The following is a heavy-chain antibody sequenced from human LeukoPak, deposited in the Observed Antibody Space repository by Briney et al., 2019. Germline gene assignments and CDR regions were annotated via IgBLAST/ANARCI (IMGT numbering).Heavy chain of an antibody. CDR3: AKSGDPLRSLYYRTYYYYAMDV. D-gene: IGHD2-21*02. J-gene: IGHJ6*02. CDR1: GFTFDDYA. CDR2: ISWNSGSI. Sequence: RPGRSLRLSCAASGFTFDDYAMHWVRQAPGKGLEWVSGISWNSGSIGYADSVKGRFTISRDNAKNSLYLQMNSLRAEDTALYYCAKSGDPLRSLYYRTYYYYAMDVWGQGTTVTVSS. V-gene: IGHV3-9*01.